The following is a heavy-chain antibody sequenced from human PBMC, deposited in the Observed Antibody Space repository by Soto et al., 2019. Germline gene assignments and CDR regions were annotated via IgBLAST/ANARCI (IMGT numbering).Heavy chain of an antibody. Sequence: PSETLSLTCTVSGGSIDSGDYYWSWIRQPPGKGLEGIGYVYYSGTTNYNPFLKSRVTLSLNKSKKQFSLKMNSVTAADPALYYCARGVGQLRYFDWSYHTLDPWGQGTLVTVSS. CDR2: VYYSGTT. CDR1: GGSIDSGDYY. D-gene: IGHD3-9*01. CDR3: ARGVGQLRYFDWSYHTLDP. J-gene: IGHJ5*02. V-gene: IGHV4-61*08.